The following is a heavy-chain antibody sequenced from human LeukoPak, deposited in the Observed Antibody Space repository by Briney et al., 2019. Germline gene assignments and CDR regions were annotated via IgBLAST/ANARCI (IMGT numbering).Heavy chain of an antibody. J-gene: IGHJ4*02. CDR2: ISPSGGT. D-gene: IGHD6-19*01. V-gene: IGHV1-46*01. CDR3: ARGGPQWLILRKRFYFDF. CDR1: GYTFTSYY. Sequence: ASMKASCKASGYTFTSYYMHWVRQAPGQGLDWMGIISPSGGTVYAQKFQGRVTMTGDTSTSTVYMELSSLRSDDTAVYYCARGGPQWLILRKRFYFDFWGQGTLVTVSS.